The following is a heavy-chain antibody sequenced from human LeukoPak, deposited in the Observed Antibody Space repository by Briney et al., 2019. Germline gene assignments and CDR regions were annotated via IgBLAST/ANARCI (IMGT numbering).Heavy chain of an antibody. CDR3: ARAGLGAFDI. CDR2: INWNGGST. Sequence: GGSLRLSCAASGFTFSSYWMSWVRQAPGKGLEWVSGINWNGGSTGYADSVKGRFTISRDNAKNSLYLQMNSLRAEDTALYYCARAGLGAFDIWVQGTMVTVSS. CDR1: GFTFSSYW. J-gene: IGHJ3*02. V-gene: IGHV3-20*04.